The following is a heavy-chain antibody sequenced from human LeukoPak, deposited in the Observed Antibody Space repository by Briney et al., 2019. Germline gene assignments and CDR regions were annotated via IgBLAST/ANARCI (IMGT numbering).Heavy chain of an antibody. CDR3: ARQVTNIVGDKGVDP. Sequence: GASVKVSCKASGYTFTSSDINWVRQATGQGLEWMGWMNPNSGNTGYAQKFQGRVTMTRNTSISTAYMELSSLRSEDTAVYYCARQVTNIVGDKGVDPWGQGTLVTVSS. CDR1: GYTFTSSD. V-gene: IGHV1-8*02. CDR2: MNPNSGNT. D-gene: IGHD1-26*01. J-gene: IGHJ5*02.